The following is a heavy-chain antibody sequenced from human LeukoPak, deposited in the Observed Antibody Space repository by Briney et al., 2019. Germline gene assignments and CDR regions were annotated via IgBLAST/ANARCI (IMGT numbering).Heavy chain of an antibody. CDR2: IWYDGSNK. Sequence: PGGSLRLSCAASGFTFSSYGMHWVRQAPGKGLEWVAVIWYDGSNKYYADSVRGRFTISRDNSKNTLYLQMNSLRAEDTAVYYCARDLYYDSSGSDYWGQGTLVTVSS. CDR3: ARDLYYDSSGSDY. J-gene: IGHJ4*02. CDR1: GFTFSSYG. V-gene: IGHV3-33*01. D-gene: IGHD3-22*01.